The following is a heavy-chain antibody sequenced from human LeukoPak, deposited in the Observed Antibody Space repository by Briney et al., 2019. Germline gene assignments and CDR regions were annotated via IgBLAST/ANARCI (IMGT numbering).Heavy chain of an antibody. D-gene: IGHD3-22*01. CDR2: IYYSGGM. CDR1: GGSISSSSYY. V-gene: IGHV4-39*01. Sequence: SETLSLTCTVSGGSISSSSYYWGWIRQPPGKGLEWIGSIYYSGGMYYNPSLKSRVTISVDTSRNQFSLKLSSVTAADTAVYYCSRHPVYYYDSTAYTADAFDIWGQGTMVTVSS. J-gene: IGHJ3*02. CDR3: SRHPVYYYDSTAYTADAFDI.